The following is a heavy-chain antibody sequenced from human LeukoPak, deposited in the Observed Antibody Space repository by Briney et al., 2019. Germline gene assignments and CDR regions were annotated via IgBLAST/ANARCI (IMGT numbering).Heavy chain of an antibody. CDR2: ISSSGSTI. Sequence: GGSLRLSCAASGFTFSDYYMNWIRQAPGKGLEWVSYISSSGSTIYYADSVKGRFTISRDSAKNSLNLQMNSLRAEHTAVYYCARAYHWNYPRFDPWGQGTLVTVS. CDR1: GFTFSDYY. CDR3: ARAYHWNYPRFDP. J-gene: IGHJ5*02. V-gene: IGHV3-11*04. D-gene: IGHD1-7*01.